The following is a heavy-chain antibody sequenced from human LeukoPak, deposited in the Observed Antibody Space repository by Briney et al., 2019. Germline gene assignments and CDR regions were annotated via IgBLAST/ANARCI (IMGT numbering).Heavy chain of an antibody. V-gene: IGHV3-33*01. D-gene: IGHD3-10*01. CDR1: GFTFSTYG. CDR3: AGGESITMVRGVNPHYYYYYGMDV. J-gene: IGHJ6*02. CDR2: IGYDGSNN. Sequence: GGSLRFSCAAFGFTFSTYGMHWVRQAPGKGLEWVEVIGYDGSNNYYADSVKGRFTISRDNSKNTLYLQMNSLRAEDTAVYYCAGGESITMVRGVNPHYYYYYGMDVWGQGTTVTVSS.